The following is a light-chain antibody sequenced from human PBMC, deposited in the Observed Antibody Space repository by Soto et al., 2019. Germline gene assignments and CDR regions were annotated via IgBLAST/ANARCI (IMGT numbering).Light chain of an antibody. Sequence: EIVLTQSPATLSVSPGERVTLSCRASQSVDINLAWYQQKPGQAPRLLIYGASTRATDMSGTFSGRGSGTEFTLTINNLRPEDFAVYYCQQYRGWPRTFGQGTKVEIE. V-gene: IGKV3-15*01. CDR1: QSVDIN. CDR2: GAS. CDR3: QQYRGWPRT. J-gene: IGKJ1*01.